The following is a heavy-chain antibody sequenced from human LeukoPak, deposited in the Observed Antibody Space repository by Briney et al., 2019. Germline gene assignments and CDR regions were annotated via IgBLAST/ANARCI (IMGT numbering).Heavy chain of an antibody. D-gene: IGHD2-8*01. V-gene: IGHV4-39*07. Sequence: SETLSLTCTVSGGSISSSSYYWGWIRQPPGKGLEWIGSIYYSGSTYYNPSLKSRVTISVDTSKNQFSLKLSSVTAADTAVYYCARVIQGCTNGVCYSGLDYYYYMDVWGKGTTVTVSS. CDR1: GGSISSSSYY. CDR2: IYYSGST. J-gene: IGHJ6*03. CDR3: ARVIQGCTNGVCYSGLDYYYYMDV.